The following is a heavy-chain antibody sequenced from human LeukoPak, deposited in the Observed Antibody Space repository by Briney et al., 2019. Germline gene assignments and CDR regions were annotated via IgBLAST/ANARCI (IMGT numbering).Heavy chain of an antibody. V-gene: IGHV3-23*01. D-gene: IGHD3-9*01. Sequence: LTGASLRLSCAASGFTFSNYAMSWVRQAPGKGLEWVSAITGSGGNTYYPDSVKGRFTISRDNSKNTVFLQMNSLRAEDTAVYYCAKWGDYDVLTGYYVSDYWGQGTLVTVSS. CDR3: AKWGDYDVLTGYYVSDY. CDR1: GFTFSNYA. CDR2: ITGSGGNT. J-gene: IGHJ4*02.